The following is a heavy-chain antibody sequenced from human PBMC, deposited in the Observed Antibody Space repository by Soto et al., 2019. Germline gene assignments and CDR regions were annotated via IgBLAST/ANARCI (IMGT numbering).Heavy chain of an antibody. D-gene: IGHD4-17*01. CDR3: AREGDYGDNPLDY. J-gene: IGHJ4*02. CDR2: ITNDGSST. CDR1: GFTFNRNW. V-gene: IGHV3-74*03. Sequence: GGSLRLSCVASGFTFNRNWMHWVRQAPGKGLVWVSRITNDGSSTKYADSVKGRFTISRDNAKNTVSLQMSSLRAEDTAVYYCAREGDYGDNPLDYWGQGTLVTVSS.